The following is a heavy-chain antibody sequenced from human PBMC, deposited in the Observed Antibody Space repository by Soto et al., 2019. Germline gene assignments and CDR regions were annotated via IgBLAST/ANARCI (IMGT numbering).Heavy chain of an antibody. CDR2: IYYSGST. V-gene: IGHV4-30-4*01. Sequence: SETLSLTCTVSGGSISSGDYYWSWIRQPPGKGLEWIGYIYYSGSTYYNPSLKSRVTISVDTSKNQFSLKLSSVTAADTAVYYCATTGTVAGKLGYWGQGTLVTVSS. CDR1: GGSISSGDYY. J-gene: IGHJ4*02. CDR3: ATTGTVAGKLGY. D-gene: IGHD6-19*01.